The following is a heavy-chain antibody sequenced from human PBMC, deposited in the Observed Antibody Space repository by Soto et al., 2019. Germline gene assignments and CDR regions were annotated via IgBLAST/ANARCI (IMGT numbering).Heavy chain of an antibody. Sequence: SETLSLTCTVSGGSISSSSYYWGWIRQPPGKGLEWIGSIYYSGSTYYNPSLKSRVTISVDTSKNQFSLKLSSVTAADTAVYYCASRDRAYNWNYGRTFPMDVLVQGTTVT. J-gene: IGHJ6*02. CDR2: IYYSGST. V-gene: IGHV4-39*01. CDR3: ASRDRAYNWNYGRTFPMDV. D-gene: IGHD1-7*01. CDR1: GGSISSSSYY.